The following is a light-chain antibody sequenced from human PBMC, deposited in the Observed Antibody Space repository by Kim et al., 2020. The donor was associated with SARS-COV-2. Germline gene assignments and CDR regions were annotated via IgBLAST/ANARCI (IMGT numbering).Light chain of an antibody. CDR3: QQSYSTPYT. CDR1: QTISTY. Sequence: SASVGDRVTITCRASQTISTYLDWYQQKPGKAPKLLIYAASTLQSGVPSRFSGGGSGKDFTLTISSLQPEDFTTYYCQQSYSTPYTFGQGTKLEI. J-gene: IGKJ2*01. V-gene: IGKV1-39*01. CDR2: AAS.